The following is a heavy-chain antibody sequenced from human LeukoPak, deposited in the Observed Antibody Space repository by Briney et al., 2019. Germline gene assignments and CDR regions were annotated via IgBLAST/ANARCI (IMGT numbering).Heavy chain of an antibody. CDR3: TRDFTPYYGSGSYYKGTYYFDY. CDR1: GFTFGDYA. J-gene: IGHJ4*02. V-gene: IGHV3-49*03. CDR2: IRSKAYGGTT. Sequence: GXXLRLSCTASGFTFGDYAMSWFRQATGKGVEWVGFIRSKAYGGTTEYAASVKGKFTISREESKRIANVQMNSLKNGDTVVYYCTRDFTPYYGSGSYYKGTYYFDYWGQGTLVTVSS. D-gene: IGHD3-10*01.